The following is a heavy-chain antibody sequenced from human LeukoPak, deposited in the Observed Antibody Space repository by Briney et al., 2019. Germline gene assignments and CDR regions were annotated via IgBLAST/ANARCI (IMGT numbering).Heavy chain of an antibody. CDR2: IYYSGST. J-gene: IGHJ4*02. V-gene: IGHV4-59*01. CDR3: ARGPRGIDY. Sequence: SETLSLTCTVSGGSISSYYWSWIRQPPGKGLEWIGYIYYSGSTNYNPSLKSRVTISVDTSKNQFSLKLSSVTAADTAVYYCARGPRGIDYWGQGTLVTVSS. CDR1: GGSISSYY. D-gene: IGHD1-14*01.